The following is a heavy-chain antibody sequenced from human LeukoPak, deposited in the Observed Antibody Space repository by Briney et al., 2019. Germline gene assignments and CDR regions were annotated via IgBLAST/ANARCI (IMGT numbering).Heavy chain of an antibody. Sequence: GGSLRLSCAASGFTFSSYWMSWVRQAPGKGLEWVANIKKDGSEKYYVDSVKGRFTISRDNAKTSLYLQMNSLRAEDTALYYCARAAYSSTWYSRYFDLWGRGTLVTVSS. CDR2: IKKDGSEK. J-gene: IGHJ2*01. V-gene: IGHV3-7*01. D-gene: IGHD6-13*01. CDR1: GFTFSSYW. CDR3: ARAAYSSTWYSRYFDL.